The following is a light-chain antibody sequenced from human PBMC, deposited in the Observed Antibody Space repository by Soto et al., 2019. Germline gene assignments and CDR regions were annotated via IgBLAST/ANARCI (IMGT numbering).Light chain of an antibody. V-gene: IGLV1-51*01. CDR1: SSNIGGNS. J-gene: IGLJ1*01. CDR3: ATWDSSLSAGV. Sequence: QSVLTQPPSVSAAPGEKVTISCSGSSSNIGGNSVSWYQQLPWTAPKLLIYDDNKRPSGIPDRFSGSKSGTSATLAIYGFQTGDEADYYCATWDSSLSAGVFGNGTKVTVL. CDR2: DDN.